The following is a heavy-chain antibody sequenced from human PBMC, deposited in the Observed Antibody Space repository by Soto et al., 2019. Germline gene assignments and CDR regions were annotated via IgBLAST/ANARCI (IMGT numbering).Heavy chain of an antibody. J-gene: IGHJ4*02. CDR3: ARDLWWYLH. D-gene: IGHD2-15*01. V-gene: IGHV3-23*01. Sequence: EVQLLESGGGLVQPGGALRLSCAASGFTFSSHAMSWVRQAPGKGLEWISSISAGSEGAYYADSVKGRFTISRDNSNNTLDRQMNSLRAEDTAVYYCARDLWWYLHWGQGTLVTVSS. CDR2: ISAGSEGA. CDR1: GFTFSSHA.